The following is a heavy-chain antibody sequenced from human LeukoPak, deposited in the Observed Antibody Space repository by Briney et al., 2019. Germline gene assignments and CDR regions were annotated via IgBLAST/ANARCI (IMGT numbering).Heavy chain of an antibody. CDR2: ISAYNGNT. CDR1: GYTFTSYG. CDR3: ARDSGSYHRTNFDY. J-gene: IGHJ4*02. D-gene: IGHD1-26*01. V-gene: IGHV1-18*01. Sequence: ASVKVSCKASGYTFTSYGISWVRQAPGQGLEWMGWISAYNGNTNYAQKLQGRVTMTIDTSTSTAYMELRSLRSDDTAVYYCARDSGSYHRTNFDYWGQGTLVTVSS.